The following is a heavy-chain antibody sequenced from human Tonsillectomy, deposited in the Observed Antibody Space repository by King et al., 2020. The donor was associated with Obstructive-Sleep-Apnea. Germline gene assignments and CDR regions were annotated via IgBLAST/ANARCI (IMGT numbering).Heavy chain of an antibody. CDR3: ARVVEDSSGYSPFDY. CDR1: GGSISSGYYY. CDR2: IYYSGST. Sequence: VQLQESGPGLVKPSQTLSLTCTVSGGSISSGYYYWSWIRQPPGKGLEWIGYIYYSGSTYYNPSLKSRVTISVDTSKNQFSLKLSSVTAADTAVYYCARVVEDSSGYSPFDYWGQGTLVTVSS. J-gene: IGHJ4*02. D-gene: IGHD3-22*01. V-gene: IGHV4-30-4*01.